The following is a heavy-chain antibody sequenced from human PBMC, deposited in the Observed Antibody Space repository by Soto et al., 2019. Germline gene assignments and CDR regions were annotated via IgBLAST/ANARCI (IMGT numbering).Heavy chain of an antibody. CDR1: VASIRVHSYY. Sequence: PSETLSLTGTVSVASIRVHSYYWTWIRQPPGKGLEWIGSSYYSGTTYFNPSLKSRATISVDTSKNQFSLRLTSVTAADTAIYYCTRRYNWNDTYLDPWGPGALVTVSS. V-gene: IGHV4-39*01. CDR2: SYYSGTT. CDR3: TRRYNWNDTYLDP. D-gene: IGHD1-20*01. J-gene: IGHJ5*02.